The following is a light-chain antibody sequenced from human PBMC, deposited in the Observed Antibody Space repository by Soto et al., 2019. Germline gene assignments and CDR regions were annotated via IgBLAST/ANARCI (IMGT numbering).Light chain of an antibody. J-gene: IGKJ5*01. Sequence: IVLTQSPATLSLSPGERATLSCRASQSVSSAYLAWYQQKPGQAPRLVIYDVSSRATGIPDRFSGSVSGTDGTLTVSRLEKEDGSVYYCQHFGDSTITFGQGTRLEIK. CDR1: QSVSSAY. V-gene: IGKV3-20*01. CDR2: DVS. CDR3: QHFGDSTIT.